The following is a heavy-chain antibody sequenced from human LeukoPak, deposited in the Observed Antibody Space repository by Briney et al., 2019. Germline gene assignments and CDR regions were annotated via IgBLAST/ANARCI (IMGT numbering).Heavy chain of an antibody. CDR1: GFTFSSYG. V-gene: IGHV3-30*02. CDR2: IRYDGSNK. D-gene: IGHD3-22*01. Sequence: PGGSLRLSCAASGFTFSSYGMHWVRQAPGKGLEWVAFIRYDGSNKYYADSVKGRFTISRDNSKNTLYLQMNSLKTEDTAVYYCTRRYNYDSSGYYYVRDAFDIWGQGTTVTVSS. CDR3: TRRYNYDSSGYYYVRDAFDI. J-gene: IGHJ3*02.